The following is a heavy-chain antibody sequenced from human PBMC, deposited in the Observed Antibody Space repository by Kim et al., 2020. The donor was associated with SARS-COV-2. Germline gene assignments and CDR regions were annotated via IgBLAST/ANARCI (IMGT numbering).Heavy chain of an antibody. D-gene: IGHD6-13*01. J-gene: IGHJ5*02. CDR3: ARAGIAAAGTGWFDP. CDR2: ISADNGNT. V-gene: IGHV1-18*01. CDR1: GYTFTSYG. Sequence: ASVKVSCKASGYTFTSYGISWVRQAPGQGLEWMGWISADNGNTNYAQKLQGRVTMTTDTSTSTAYMELRSLRSDDTAVYYCARAGIAAAGTGWFDPWGQGTLVTVSS.